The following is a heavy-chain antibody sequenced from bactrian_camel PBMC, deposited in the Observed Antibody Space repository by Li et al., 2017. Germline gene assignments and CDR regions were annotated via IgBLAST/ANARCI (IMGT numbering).Heavy chain of an antibody. V-gene: IGHV3S55*01. CDR1: GYTENSYS. Sequence: QVQLVESGGGSVQAGGSLRLSCEASGYTENSYSVGWLRRVIGKEREAVAAIRRDDLTAYTDSVKGRFTISKDNAGNSLFLQMSNLKPEDTAMYYCATGKGYYSDYDCVPSILGPHDGYSGQGTQVTVS. CDR2: IRRDDLT. CDR3: ATGKGYYSDYDCVPSILGPHDGY. D-gene: IGHD4*01. J-gene: IGHJ6*01.